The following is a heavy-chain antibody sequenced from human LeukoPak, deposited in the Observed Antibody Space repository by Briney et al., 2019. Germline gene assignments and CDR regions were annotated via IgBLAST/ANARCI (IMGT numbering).Heavy chain of an antibody. CDR1: GFTFDDYA. CDR2: ISWNSGSI. CDR3: AKDTLYYGMDV. V-gene: IGHV3-9*01. Sequence: GGSLRLSCAASGFTFDDYAMHWVRQAPGKGLEWVSGISWNSGSIGYADSVKGRFTISRDNAKNSLYLQMNSLRAEDTALYYCAKDTLYYGMDVWGQGTTVTASS. J-gene: IGHJ6*02.